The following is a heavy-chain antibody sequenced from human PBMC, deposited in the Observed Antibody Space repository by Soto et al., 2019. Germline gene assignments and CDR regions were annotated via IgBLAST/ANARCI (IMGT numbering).Heavy chain of an antibody. CDR2: IKQDGSEK. J-gene: IGHJ6*04. Sequence: EVQLVESGGGLVQPGGSLRLSCAASGFSISSFWMTWVRQAPGAGLEWVANIKQDGSEKYYVDSVSGRFTISRDNAKNSLYLEMNSMRAEDTAVYYWARDSMPEVVTHYYYYGMDVWGKGTTVTVSS. V-gene: IGHV3-7*05. CDR3: ARDSMPEVVTHYYYYGMDV. CDR1: GFSISSFW. D-gene: IGHD2-15*01.